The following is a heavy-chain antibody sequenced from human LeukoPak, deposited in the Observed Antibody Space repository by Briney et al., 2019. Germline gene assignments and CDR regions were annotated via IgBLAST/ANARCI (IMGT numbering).Heavy chain of an antibody. Sequence: GGSLRLSCAASGFTFSSYAMSWVRQAPGKGLEWVSAISGSGGITYYADSVKGRFTISRDNSKNTLYLQMNSLRAEDTAVYYCAKVAGQYYDILTGYFLYFDYWGQGTLVTVSS. CDR3: AKVAGQYYDILTGYFLYFDY. V-gene: IGHV3-23*01. CDR1: GFTFSSYA. D-gene: IGHD3-9*01. J-gene: IGHJ4*02. CDR2: ISGSGGIT.